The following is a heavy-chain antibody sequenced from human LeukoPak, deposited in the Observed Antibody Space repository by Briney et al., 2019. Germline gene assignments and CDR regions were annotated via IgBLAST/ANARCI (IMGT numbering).Heavy chain of an antibody. CDR1: GGTFSSYA. J-gene: IGHJ4*02. CDR2: IIPIFGTA. D-gene: IGHD6-19*01. CDR3: ARARLGVAGTGFFY. Sequence: SVKVSCKASGGTFSSYAISWVRQAPGQGLEWMGGIIPIFGTANYAQKFQGRVTITTDESMSTAYMELSSLRSEDTAVYYCARARLGVAGTGFFYWGQGTLVTVSS. V-gene: IGHV1-69*05.